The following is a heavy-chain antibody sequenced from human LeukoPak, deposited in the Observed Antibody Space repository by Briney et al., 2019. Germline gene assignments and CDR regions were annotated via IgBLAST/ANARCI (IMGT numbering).Heavy chain of an antibody. V-gene: IGHV3-23*01. Sequence: PGGSLRLSCAASGFTFSSYAMSWVRQAPGKGLEWVSAISAGGGSTYYADSVKGRFTISRDNSKNTLYLHMNSLRAEDTAVYHCAKEIYGGNSPYWGQGTLVTVSS. CDR3: AKEIYGGNSPY. CDR1: GFTFSSYA. D-gene: IGHD4-23*01. CDR2: ISAGGGST. J-gene: IGHJ4*02.